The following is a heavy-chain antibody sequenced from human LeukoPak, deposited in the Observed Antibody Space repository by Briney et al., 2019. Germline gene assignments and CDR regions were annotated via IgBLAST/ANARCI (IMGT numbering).Heavy chain of an antibody. CDR3: ARDPPYSISSWYWFDP. J-gene: IGHJ5*02. Sequence: ASVKVSCKASGYPFTTYGISWVRQAPGQGLEWMGWISGYNGDTNYAQNFQGRVTMTTDTSTTTAYMELRSLRSDDTAVYYRARDPPYSISSWYWFDPWGQGTLVTVSS. V-gene: IGHV1-18*01. CDR1: GYPFTTYG. CDR2: ISGYNGDT. D-gene: IGHD6-6*01.